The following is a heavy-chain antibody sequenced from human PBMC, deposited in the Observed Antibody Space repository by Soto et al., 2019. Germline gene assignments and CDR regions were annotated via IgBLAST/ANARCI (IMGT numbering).Heavy chain of an antibody. Sequence: QVHLVQSGAEEKRPGASVKVSCKASGYTFTNFAIHWVRQTPGQRLEWMGWINSANGNTQYSRKFQGRLTITRDTSGSTGIMDLSSPRSEDTAVYCCARGGGGLRLGELPSFDYWGQGTLVTVSS. CDR2: INSANGNT. CDR1: GYTFTNFA. V-gene: IGHV1-3*05. CDR3: ARGGGGLRLGELPSFDY. D-gene: IGHD3-16*01. J-gene: IGHJ4*02.